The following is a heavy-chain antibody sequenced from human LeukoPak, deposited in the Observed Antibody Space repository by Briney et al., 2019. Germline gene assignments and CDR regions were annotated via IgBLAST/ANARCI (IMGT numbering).Heavy chain of an antibody. J-gene: IGHJ4*02. CDR1: GGSISSYY. CDR3: ARGGSSGNNA. Sequence: SETLSLTCTVSGGSISSYYWSWIRQPPGKGLEWIGYIYYSGSTNYNPSLKSRVTISVDTSKNQFSLKLSSVTAADTAVYYCARGGSSGNNAWGQGTLVTVSS. CDR2: IYYSGST. D-gene: IGHD6-19*01. V-gene: IGHV4-59*01.